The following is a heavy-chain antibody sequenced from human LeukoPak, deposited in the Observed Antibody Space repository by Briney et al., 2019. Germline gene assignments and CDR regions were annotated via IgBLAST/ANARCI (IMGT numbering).Heavy chain of an antibody. CDR1: GGTFSSYA. CDR2: IIPIFGTA. J-gene: IGHJ4*02. D-gene: IGHD6-6*01. Sequence: ASVKVSCKASGGTFSSYAISWVRQAPGQGLEWMGGIIPIFGTANYAQKFQGRVTITADESTSTAYMELSSLRSEDTAVYYCARDIEYSSSNDDYWGQGTLVTVSS. CDR3: ARDIEYSSSNDDY. V-gene: IGHV1-69*13.